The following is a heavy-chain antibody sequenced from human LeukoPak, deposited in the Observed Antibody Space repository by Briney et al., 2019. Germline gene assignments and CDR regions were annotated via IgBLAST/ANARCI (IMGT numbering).Heavy chain of an antibody. J-gene: IGHJ4*02. CDR2: ISGSGGGT. Sequence: GGSLRLSCAASGFTFSSYAMNWVRQAPGKGLEWVSAISGSGGGTYCSDSVKGRFTISRDNSENTLYLQMNSLRAEDTAVYYCAKEEDTIIVLKRYLDYWGQGTLVTVSS. D-gene: IGHD3-22*01. CDR3: AKEEDTIIVLKRYLDY. V-gene: IGHV3-23*01. CDR1: GFTFSSYA.